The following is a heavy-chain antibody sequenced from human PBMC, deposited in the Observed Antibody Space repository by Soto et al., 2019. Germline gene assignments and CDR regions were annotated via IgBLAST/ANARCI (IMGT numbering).Heavy chain of an antibody. V-gene: IGHV1-18*01. J-gene: IGHJ3*02. Sequence: QVQLVQSGAEVKKPGASVKVSCKASGYTFTSYGISWVRQAPGQGLEWMGWISAYNGNTNYAQKLQGRVTMTTDTSTSTAYRELRRLRSDDTAVYYCARGPHQYSSSHLDAFDIWGQGTMVTVSS. CDR1: GYTFTSYG. CDR2: ISAYNGNT. D-gene: IGHD6-6*01. CDR3: ARGPHQYSSSHLDAFDI.